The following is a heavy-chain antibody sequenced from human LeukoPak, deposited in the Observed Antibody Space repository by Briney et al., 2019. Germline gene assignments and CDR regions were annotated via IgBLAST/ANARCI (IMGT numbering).Heavy chain of an antibody. Sequence: SGTLSLTCDVSGGSISTEVYWWGWLPQPPGKGLEWIGIIFHTGKSHDNPSLKSRVSMSVDTSENQFSLRLSAVTAADTAVYYCARQMGVGVWALDYWGQGTPVTVSS. V-gene: IGHV4-39*01. CDR1: GGSISTEVYW. CDR3: ARQMGVGVWALDY. D-gene: IGHD3-16*01. CDR2: IFHTGKS. J-gene: IGHJ4*02.